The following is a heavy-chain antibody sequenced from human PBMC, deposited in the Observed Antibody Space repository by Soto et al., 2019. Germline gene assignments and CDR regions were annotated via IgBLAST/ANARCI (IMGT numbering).Heavy chain of an antibody. J-gene: IGHJ4*02. CDR3: ATGRASDCPGCPQDY. CDR2: VSGSGDST. D-gene: IGHD2-21*02. Sequence: EVQLLESGGGLAQPGGSLRLSCAASAFTFSSYAMSWVRQAPGKGLEWVSAVSGSGDSTYYADSVKGRFTISRDNYXXPLYLQMNSLIAEDTEVYYCATGRASDCPGCPQDYWGQGSLVTVSS. V-gene: IGHV3-23*01. CDR1: AFTFSSYA.